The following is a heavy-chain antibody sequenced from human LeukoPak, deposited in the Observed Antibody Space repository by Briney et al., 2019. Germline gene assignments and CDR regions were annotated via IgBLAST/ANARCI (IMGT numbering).Heavy chain of an antibody. CDR3: ARGPVMITFGGVIVAPFDY. D-gene: IGHD3-16*02. J-gene: IGHJ4*02. CDR2: IYHSGST. Sequence: SETLSLTCAVSGGSISSGGYSWSWIRQPPGKGLEWIGNIYHSGSTYYNPSLKSRVIISVDRSKNQFSLNLSSVAAADTAVYYCARGPVMITFGGVIVAPFDYWGQGTLVTVSS. CDR1: GGSISSGGYS. V-gene: IGHV4-30-2*01.